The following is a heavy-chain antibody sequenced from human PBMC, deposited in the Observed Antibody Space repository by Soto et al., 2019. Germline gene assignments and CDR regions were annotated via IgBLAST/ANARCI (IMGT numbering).Heavy chain of an antibody. D-gene: IGHD1-20*01. CDR3: ARIDLAPSHSGYNWNDPTNYYYYYMDV. J-gene: IGHJ6*03. CDR1: GFTFSSYA. CDR2: ISYDGSNK. Sequence: GGSLRLSCATSGFTFSSYAMHWVRQAPGKGLEWVAVISYDGSNKYYADSVKGRFTISRDNSKNTLYLQMNSLRAEDTAVYYCARIDLAPSHSGYNWNDPTNYYYYYMDVWGKGTTVTVSS. V-gene: IGHV3-30-3*01.